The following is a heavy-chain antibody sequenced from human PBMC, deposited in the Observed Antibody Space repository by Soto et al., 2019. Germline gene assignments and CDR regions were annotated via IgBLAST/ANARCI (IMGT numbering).Heavy chain of an antibody. CDR2: IKTKSNGVTP. Sequence: GGSLRLSCAASGFTFSNSWMIWVRQAPGKGLEWVGRIKTKSNGVTPDYAAPVKGRFTISRDDSKNTVYLQMNSLKTDDTAVYFCTTEGSFESWGQGTLVTVSS. CDR1: GFTFSNSW. J-gene: IGHJ4*02. V-gene: IGHV3-15*01. CDR3: TTEGSFES.